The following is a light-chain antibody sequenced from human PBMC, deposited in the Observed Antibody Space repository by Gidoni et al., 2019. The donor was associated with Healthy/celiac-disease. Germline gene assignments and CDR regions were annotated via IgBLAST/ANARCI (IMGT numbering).Light chain of an antibody. Sequence: DIQMTHSPSTLSASVGDRVTITCRASQSISSWLAWYQQKPGKAPKLLIYTASSLESGVPSRFSGSGSGTEFTLTISSLQPDDFATYYCQQYNSYSTFGQGTKVEIK. V-gene: IGKV1-5*03. CDR3: QQYNSYST. J-gene: IGKJ1*01. CDR1: QSISSW. CDR2: TAS.